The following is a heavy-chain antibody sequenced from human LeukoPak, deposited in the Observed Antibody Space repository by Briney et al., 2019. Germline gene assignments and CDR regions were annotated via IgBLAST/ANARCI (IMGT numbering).Heavy chain of an antibody. V-gene: IGHV3-7*01. CDR3: AREIVGAIKSYFDY. D-gene: IGHD1-26*01. J-gene: IGHJ4*02. Sequence: PGGSLRLSCTASGFTFSSYWMSWVRQAPGKGLEWVANIRQDGGLKHYVDSVKGRFTISRDSAENSLYLQMNSLRAEDTAVYYCAREIVGAIKSYFDYWGQGTLATASS. CDR1: GFTFSSYW. CDR2: IRQDGGLK.